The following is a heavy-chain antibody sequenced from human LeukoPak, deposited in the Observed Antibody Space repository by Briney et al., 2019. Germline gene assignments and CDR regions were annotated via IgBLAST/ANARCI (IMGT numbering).Heavy chain of an antibody. D-gene: IGHD3-3*01. CDR3: ARGARIWSGYYTAIRTYLFDY. V-gene: IGHV4-61*01. Sequence: SETLSLTCTVSGGSVSSGSYYWSWIRQPPGKGLEWIGYIYYSGSTNYNPSLKSRVTISVDTSKNQFSLKLSSVTAADTAVYYCARGARIWSGYYTAIRTYLFDYWGQGTLVTVSS. CDR1: GGSVSSGSYY. CDR2: IYYSGST. J-gene: IGHJ4*02.